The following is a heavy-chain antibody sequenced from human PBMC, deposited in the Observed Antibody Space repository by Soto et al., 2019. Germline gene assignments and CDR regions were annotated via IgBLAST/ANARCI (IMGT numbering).Heavy chain of an antibody. V-gene: IGHV3-23*01. J-gene: IGHJ6*02. CDR2: ISGSGGST. CDR1: GFTFSSYA. CDR3: AKDRSGSRSRYNWNYETYYYYGMDV. D-gene: IGHD1-7*01. Sequence: PGGSLRLSCAASGFTFSSYAMSWVRQAPGKGLEWVSAISGSGGSTYYADSVKGRFTISRDNSKNTLYLQMNSLRAEDTAVYYCAKDRSGSRSRYNWNYETYYYYGMDVWGQGTTVTVSS.